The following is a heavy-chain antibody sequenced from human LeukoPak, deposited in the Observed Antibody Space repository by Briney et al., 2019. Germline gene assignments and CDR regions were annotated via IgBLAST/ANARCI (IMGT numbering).Heavy chain of an antibody. CDR2: ISSSSSYI. CDR3: ARDARLRFLEWSPPFGAFDI. D-gene: IGHD3-3*01. CDR1: GFTFSSYR. J-gene: IGHJ3*02. Sequence: PGGSLRLSCAASGFTFSSYRMNWVRQAPGKGLEWVSSISSSSSYIYYADSVKGRFTISRDNAKNSLYLQMNSLRAEDTAVYYCARDARLRFLEWSPPFGAFDIWGQGTMVTVSS. V-gene: IGHV3-21*01.